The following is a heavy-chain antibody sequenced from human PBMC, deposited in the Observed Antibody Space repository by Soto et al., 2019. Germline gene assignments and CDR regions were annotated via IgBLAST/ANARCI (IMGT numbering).Heavy chain of an antibody. CDR1: GGSISSYY. V-gene: IGHV4-59*06. CDR2: IYYSGST. J-gene: IGHJ4*02. Sequence: SETLSLTCTVSGGSISSYYWSWIRQHPGKGLEWIGYIYYSGSTYYNPSLKSRVTISVDTSKNQFSLKLSSVTAADTAVYYCARETGGTYDILTGLPGPYYFDYWGQGTLVTVSS. D-gene: IGHD3-9*01. CDR3: ARETGGTYDILTGLPGPYYFDY.